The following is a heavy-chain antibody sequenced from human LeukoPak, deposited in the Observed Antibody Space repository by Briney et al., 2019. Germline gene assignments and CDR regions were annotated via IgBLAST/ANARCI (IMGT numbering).Heavy chain of an antibody. CDR2: TYPGDSDT. Sequence: GESLKISCKGSGYSFTSYWIGWVRQMPGKGLEWMGITYPGDSDTRYSPSFQGQVTISADKSISTAYLQWSSLKASDTAMYYCAIFDFLFGEIDNWFDPWGQGTQVTVSS. V-gene: IGHV5-51*01. D-gene: IGHD3-16*01. CDR1: GYSFTSYW. J-gene: IGHJ5*02. CDR3: AIFDFLFGEIDNWFDP.